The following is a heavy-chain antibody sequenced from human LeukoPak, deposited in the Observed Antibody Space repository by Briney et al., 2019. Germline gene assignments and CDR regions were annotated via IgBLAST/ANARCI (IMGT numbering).Heavy chain of an antibody. CDR3: ARDLSPTGFDP. CDR2: IIPIFGTA. V-gene: IGHV1-69*05. Sequence: SEDVSWKAARRTVKRYASSWLPQPPRQRLEGMGGIIPIFGTANYAQKFQGRVTITTAESTSTAYMELSSLRSEDTAVYYCARDLSPTGFDPWGQGTLVTVSS. J-gene: IGHJ5*02. CDR1: RRTVKRYA. D-gene: IGHD3-16*02.